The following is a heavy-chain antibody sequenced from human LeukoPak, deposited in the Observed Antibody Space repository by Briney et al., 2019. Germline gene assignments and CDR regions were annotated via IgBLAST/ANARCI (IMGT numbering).Heavy chain of an antibody. D-gene: IGHD6-19*01. J-gene: IGHJ4*02. CDR1: GFTFSSYW. V-gene: IGHV3-7*01. CDR3: AREAGTGDY. CDR2: IKADGSEK. Sequence: GGXLXXXXAAXGFTFSSYWMXWVRQAPGKGLEGVGNIKADGSEKYYVDSVKGRFTISRDNAKNSLSLQMNSLRAEDTAVYYCAREAGTGDYWGQGTLVTVSS.